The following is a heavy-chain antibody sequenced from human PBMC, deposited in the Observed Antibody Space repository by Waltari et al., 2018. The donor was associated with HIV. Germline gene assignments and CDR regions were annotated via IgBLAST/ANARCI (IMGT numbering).Heavy chain of an antibody. CDR2: LYSGYTT. CDR3: ARGGGSYLHFFDY. J-gene: IGHJ4*02. CDR1: GFTVSSNY. V-gene: IGHV3-53*01. Sequence: EVQLVESGGGLIQPGGSLRLSCAASGFTVSSNYMTWVRQAPGKGLEWVSVLYSGYTTYYADSLKGRFAISRDNSKNTLYLQMNSLRAEDTAVYYCARGGGSYLHFFDYWGQGTLVTVSS. D-gene: IGHD1-26*01.